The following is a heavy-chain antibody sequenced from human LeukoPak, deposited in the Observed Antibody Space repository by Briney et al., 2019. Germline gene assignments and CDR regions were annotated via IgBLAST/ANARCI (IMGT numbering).Heavy chain of an antibody. Sequence: NSGGSLRLSCAASGFTFSSYGMHWVRQAPGKGLEWVSSISSSSSYIYYADSVKGRFTISRDNAKNSLYLQMNSLRAEDTAVYYCARERGYSYGYGDYWGQGTLVTVSS. CDR3: ARERGYSYGYGDY. CDR1: GFTFSSYG. CDR2: ISSSSSYI. V-gene: IGHV3-21*01. J-gene: IGHJ4*02. D-gene: IGHD5-18*01.